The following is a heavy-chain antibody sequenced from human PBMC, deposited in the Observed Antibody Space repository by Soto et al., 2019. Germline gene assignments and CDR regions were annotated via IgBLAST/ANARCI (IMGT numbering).Heavy chain of an antibody. D-gene: IGHD3-3*01. Sequence: EVQLLESGGGLVQPGGSLRLSCAASGLTFSSNAMAWSPRPPGKGWGWVSAISGSGGSTYYADSVKGRFTISRDNSKNTLYLQMNSLRAEDTAVYYCANLIESGYYNWFDPWGQGTLVTVSS. CDR2: ISGSGGST. V-gene: IGHV3-23*01. J-gene: IGHJ5*02. CDR3: ANLIESGYYNWFDP. CDR1: GLTFSSNA.